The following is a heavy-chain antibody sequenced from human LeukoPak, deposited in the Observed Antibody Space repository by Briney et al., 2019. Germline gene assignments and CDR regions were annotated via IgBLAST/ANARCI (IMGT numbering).Heavy chain of an antibody. V-gene: IGHV4-34*01. CDR1: GGSFSGYY. D-gene: IGHD3-22*01. J-gene: IGHJ4*02. CDR3: ARGGHYYDSSGYNDALDY. Sequence: SETLSLTCAVYGGSFSGYYWSWIRQPPGKGLEWIGEINHSGSTNYNPSLKSRVTISVDTSKNQFSLKLSSVTAADTAVYYCARGGHYYDSSGYNDALDYWGQGTLVTVSS. CDR2: INHSGST.